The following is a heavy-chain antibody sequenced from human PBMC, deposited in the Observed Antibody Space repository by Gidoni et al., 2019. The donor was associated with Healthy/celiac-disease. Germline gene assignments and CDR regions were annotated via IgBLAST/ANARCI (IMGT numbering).Heavy chain of an antibody. D-gene: IGHD2-2*02. CDR2: INPNSGGT. Sequence: WVRQAPGQGLEWMGWINPNSGGTNYAQKFQGRVTMTRDTSISTAYMELGRLRSDDTAVYYCARGRYCSSTSCYTAPYYYMDVWGKGTTVTVSS. V-gene: IGHV1-2*02. CDR3: ARGRYCSSTSCYTAPYYYMDV. J-gene: IGHJ6*03.